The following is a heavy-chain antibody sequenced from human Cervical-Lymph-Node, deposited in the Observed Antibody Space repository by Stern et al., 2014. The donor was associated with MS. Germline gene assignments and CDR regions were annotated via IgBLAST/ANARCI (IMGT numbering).Heavy chain of an antibody. CDR2: IYHRGAS. CDR1: GGSVSSTNW. CDR3: ARERQQYCNSEGCSYWYFDL. Sequence: QVQLQESGPGLVKPSGTLSLTCAVSGGSVSSTNWWSWVRKSPGKGLEWIGNIYHRGASTYRPSLRSRVSISLATSKNPLSLHLTSVTAAYTAVYYCARERQQYCNSEGCSYWYFDLWGRGTLVTVSS. J-gene: IGHJ2*01. D-gene: IGHD2/OR15-2a*01. V-gene: IGHV4-4*02.